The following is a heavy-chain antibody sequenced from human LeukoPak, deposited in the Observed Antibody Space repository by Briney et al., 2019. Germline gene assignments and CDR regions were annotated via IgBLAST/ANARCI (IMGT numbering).Heavy chain of an antibody. J-gene: IGHJ6*02. CDR1: GFTFSSYS. CDR2: ISSSNSYI. CDR3: ARYSYYYGMDV. V-gene: IGHV3-21*01. Sequence: PVGSLRLSCAASGFTFSSYSMNWVRQAPGKGLEWVSSISSSNSYIYYADTVKGRLTISRDNAKNSLYLQMNSLRAEDTALYYCARYSYYYGMDVCGQGTTVTVSS.